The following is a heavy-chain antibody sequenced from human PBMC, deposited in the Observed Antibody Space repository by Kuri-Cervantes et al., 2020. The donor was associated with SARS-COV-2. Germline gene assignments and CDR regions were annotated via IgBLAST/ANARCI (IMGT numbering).Heavy chain of an antibody. V-gene: IGHV3-30-3*01. CDR1: GLTFSSYA. CDR2: ISYDGSNK. Sequence: GESLKISCAASGLTFSSYAMHWVRQAPGKGLEWVAVISYDGSNKYYADSVKGRFTISRDNAKNSLYLQMNSLRAEDTAVYYCARGFDGYNSDYFDYWGQGTLVTVSS. J-gene: IGHJ4*02. CDR3: ARGFDGYNSDYFDY. D-gene: IGHD5-24*01.